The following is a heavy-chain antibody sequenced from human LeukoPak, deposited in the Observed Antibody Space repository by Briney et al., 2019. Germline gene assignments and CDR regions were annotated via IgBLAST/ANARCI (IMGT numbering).Heavy chain of an antibody. CDR2: IIPIFGTA. Sequence: SVKVSCKASGGTFSSYAISWVRQAPGQGLEWMGGIIPIFGTANYAQKFQGRVTITADESTSTAYMELSSLRSGDTAVYYCAASGTGTVAYGMDVWGQGTTVTVSS. J-gene: IGHJ6*02. CDR3: AASGTGTVAYGMDV. V-gene: IGHV1-69*01. CDR1: GGTFSSYA. D-gene: IGHD2-8*02.